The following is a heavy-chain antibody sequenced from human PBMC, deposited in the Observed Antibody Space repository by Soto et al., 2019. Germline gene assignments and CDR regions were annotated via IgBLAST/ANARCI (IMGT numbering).Heavy chain of an antibody. J-gene: IGHJ4*02. D-gene: IGHD2-2*01. CDR3: ANLYASCGSKGNAAFDY. V-gene: IGHV3-48*04. CDR2: ISSSSSTI. Sequence: GGSLRLSCAASGFTFSSYSMNWVRQAPGKGLEWVSYISSSSSTIYYADSVKGRFTISRDNAKNSLYLQMNSLRAEDTAVCYCANLYASCGSKGNAAFDYWGQGTLVTVSS. CDR1: GFTFSSYS.